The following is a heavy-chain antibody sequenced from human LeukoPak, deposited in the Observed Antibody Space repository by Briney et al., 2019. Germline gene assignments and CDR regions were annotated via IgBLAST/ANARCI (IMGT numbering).Heavy chain of an antibody. D-gene: IGHD2-21*02. Sequence: SGGSLRLSCAASGFTFSSYNMNWVRQAPGKGLEWVSSISSSSSYIYYADSLKGRFTISRDNAKNSLFLQMNSLRAKDTAVYYCATYCGGDCYAFPDFDYWGQGTLVTVSS. J-gene: IGHJ4*02. CDR2: ISSSSSYI. CDR1: GFTFSSYN. V-gene: IGHV3-21*01. CDR3: ATYCGGDCYAFPDFDY.